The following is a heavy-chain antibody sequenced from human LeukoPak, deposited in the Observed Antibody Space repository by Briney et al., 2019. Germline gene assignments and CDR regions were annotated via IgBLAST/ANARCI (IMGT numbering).Heavy chain of an antibody. J-gene: IGHJ4*02. CDR1: GYTFSNHG. CDR3: ARDIGVSQFDY. V-gene: IGHV1-18*01. D-gene: IGHD3-10*01. CDR2: ISGYNGQT. Sequence: ASVKVSFKASGYTFSNHGISWVRQAPGQGLEWMGWISGYNGQTEYAQKFQGRVTLTTDTSTSTAYMEVRSLTSDDTAVYYCARDIGVSQFDYWGQGTLVTVSS.